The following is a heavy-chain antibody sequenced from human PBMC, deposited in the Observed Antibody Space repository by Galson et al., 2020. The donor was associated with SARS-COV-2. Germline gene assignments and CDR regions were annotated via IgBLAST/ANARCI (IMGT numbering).Heavy chain of an antibody. V-gene: IGHV1-2*02. CDR2: INPNSGNT. CDR3: SRDIGFGECLGLLER. Sequence: ASVKVSCKASGYTFTGYYIHWVRQAPGQGLEWMGWINPNSGNTNYAQKLQGRVTMTRDTSISTAYMELSRLRSDDTAVYYCSRDIGFGECLGLLERWGQSTLVTVSS. D-gene: IGHD3-10*01. J-gene: IGHJ1*01. CDR1: GYTFTGYY.